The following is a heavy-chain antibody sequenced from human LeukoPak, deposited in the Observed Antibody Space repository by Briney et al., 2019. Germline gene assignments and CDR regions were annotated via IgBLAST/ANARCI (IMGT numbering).Heavy chain of an antibody. Sequence: SETLSLTCAVYGGSFSGYYWSWIRQPPGKGLEWIGEINRSGSTNYNPSLKSRVTISVDTSKNQFSLKLSSVTAADTAVYYCARRHPYYYDSSGYYGSKNSYYYYYMDVWGKGTTVTISS. CDR1: GGSFSGYY. V-gene: IGHV4-34*01. J-gene: IGHJ6*03. CDR3: ARRHPYYYDSSGYYGSKNSYYYYYMDV. D-gene: IGHD3-22*01. CDR2: INRSGST.